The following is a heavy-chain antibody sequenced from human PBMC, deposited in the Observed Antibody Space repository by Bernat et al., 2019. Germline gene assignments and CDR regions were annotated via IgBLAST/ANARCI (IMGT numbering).Heavy chain of an antibody. CDR3: ANGPPSIAAVED. V-gene: IGHV3-30*18. J-gene: IGHJ4*02. Sequence: VQLVESGGGLIQPGGSLRLSCAASGFTFSSYGMHWVRQAPGKGLEWVAVISYDGSNKYYADSVKGRFTISRDNSKNTLYLQMNSLRAEDTAVYYCANGPPSIAAVEDWGQGTLVTVSS. CDR1: GFTFSSYG. D-gene: IGHD6-13*01. CDR2: ISYDGSNK.